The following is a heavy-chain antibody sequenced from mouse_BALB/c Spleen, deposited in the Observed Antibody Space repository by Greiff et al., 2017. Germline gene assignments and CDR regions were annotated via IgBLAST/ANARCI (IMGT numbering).Heavy chain of an antibody. J-gene: IGHJ4*01. CDR2: IRNKANGYTT. CDR3: ARAYYGSRPYAMDY. V-gene: IGHV7-3*02. D-gene: IGHD1-1*01. Sequence: EVHLVESGGGLVQPGGSLRLSCATSGFTFTDYYMSWVRQPPGKALEWLGFIRNKANGYTTEYSASVKGRFTISRDNSQSILYLQMNTLRAEDSATYYCARAYYGSRPYAMDYWGQGTSVTVSS. CDR1: GFTFTDYY.